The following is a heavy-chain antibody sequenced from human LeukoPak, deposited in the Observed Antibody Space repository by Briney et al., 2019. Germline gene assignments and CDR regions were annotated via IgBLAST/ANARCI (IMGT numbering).Heavy chain of an antibody. Sequence: TGGSLRLSCAASGFTFDDYAMHWVRQPPGKGLEWVAAITWNSDDRVYADSVKGRFTISRDNAQNSLYLQMNRLRPEDTALYYCAKGGPYYDYPTDSWGQGTLVTVSS. D-gene: IGHD3-16*01. J-gene: IGHJ4*02. CDR2: ITWNSDDR. CDR3: AKGGPYYDYPTDS. V-gene: IGHV3-9*01. CDR1: GFTFDDYA.